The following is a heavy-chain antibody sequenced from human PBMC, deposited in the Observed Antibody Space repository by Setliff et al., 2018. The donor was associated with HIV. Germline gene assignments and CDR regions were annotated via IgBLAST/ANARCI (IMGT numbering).Heavy chain of an antibody. J-gene: IGHJ4*02. CDR3: ARDGSYGDYAGPRRYYFDY. CDR1: GFMFNFYA. Sequence: GGSLRLSCEASGFMFNFYAMHWVRQAPGKGLEWVAVISFEEIKYYRDSVRGRFTISRDNSKNTLYLQMNSLRAEDTAVYYCARDGSYGDYAGPRRYYFDYWGQGTLVTVSS. V-gene: IGHV3-33*08. D-gene: IGHD4-17*01. CDR2: ISFEEIK.